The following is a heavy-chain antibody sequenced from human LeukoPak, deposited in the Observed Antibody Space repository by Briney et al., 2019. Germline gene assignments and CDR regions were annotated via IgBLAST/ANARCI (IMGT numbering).Heavy chain of an antibody. J-gene: IGHJ4*02. Sequence: GGSLRLSCAASGFTSSGFWMHWVRQAPGKGLVWVSHINGDGSETSYADSVKGRFTISRDNAKNTLYLQMNSLRAEDTAVYYCARGGVSRTHDYWGQGTLVTVSS. CDR3: ARGGVSRTHDY. CDR1: GFTSSGFW. V-gene: IGHV3-74*01. CDR2: INGDGSET. D-gene: IGHD3-3*01.